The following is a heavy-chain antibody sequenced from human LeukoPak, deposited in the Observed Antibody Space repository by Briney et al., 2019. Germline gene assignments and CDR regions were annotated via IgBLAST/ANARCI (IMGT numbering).Heavy chain of an antibody. D-gene: IGHD6-13*01. J-gene: IGHJ4*02. Sequence: SETLSLTCTVSGGSISSYYWSWIRQPPGKGLEWIGYIYYSGSTNYNPSLKSRVTISVDTSKNQFSLKLSSVTAADTAVYYCARGLMIAGAGRGEFHYSGQGSLVTVSS. CDR2: IYYSGST. V-gene: IGHV4-59*01. CDR3: ARGLMIAGAGRGEFHY. CDR1: GGSISSYY.